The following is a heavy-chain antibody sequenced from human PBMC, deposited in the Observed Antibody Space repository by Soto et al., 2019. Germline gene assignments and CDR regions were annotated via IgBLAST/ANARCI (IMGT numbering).Heavy chain of an antibody. J-gene: IGHJ4*02. CDR3: ARDRSSSDY. Sequence: QVQLVQSGAEVKEPGASVKVSCKASGYIFTNYGISWVRQAPGQGLEWMGWVSAYDGNTNYAQKFQGRVTMTTDTPTSTAYMDLRSLRSDDTAVYYCARDRSSSDYWGQGTLVTVSS. CDR2: VSAYDGNT. V-gene: IGHV1-18*01. CDR1: GYIFTNYG. D-gene: IGHD2-2*01.